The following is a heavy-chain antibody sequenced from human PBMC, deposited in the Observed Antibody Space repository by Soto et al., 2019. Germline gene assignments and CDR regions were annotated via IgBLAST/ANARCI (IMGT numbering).Heavy chain of an antibody. D-gene: IGHD2-2*01. CDR3: ARGAERVAMPSGY. V-gene: IGHV4-59*01. Sequence: QVQLQESGPGLVKPSETLSLTCTVSGGSISSYYWSWIRQPPGKGLEWIGYIYYSGSTNYNPSLKSRVTISVDTSKNQFSLNLSSVTAADKAVYYCARGAERVAMPSGYWGQGTLVTVSS. J-gene: IGHJ4*02. CDR2: IYYSGST. CDR1: GGSISSYY.